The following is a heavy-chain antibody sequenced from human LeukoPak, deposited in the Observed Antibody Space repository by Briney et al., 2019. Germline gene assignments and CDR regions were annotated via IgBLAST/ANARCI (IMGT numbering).Heavy chain of an antibody. V-gene: IGHV1-8*01. Sequence: ASVKVSCKASGYTFTSYDINRVRQATGQGLEWMGWMNPNSGNTGYAQKFQGRATMTRNTSISTAYMELSSLRSEDTAVYYCARVTAYCGGDCYSDYWGQGTLVTVSS. D-gene: IGHD2-21*02. CDR1: GYTFTSYD. CDR3: ARVTAYCGGDCYSDY. J-gene: IGHJ4*02. CDR2: MNPNSGNT.